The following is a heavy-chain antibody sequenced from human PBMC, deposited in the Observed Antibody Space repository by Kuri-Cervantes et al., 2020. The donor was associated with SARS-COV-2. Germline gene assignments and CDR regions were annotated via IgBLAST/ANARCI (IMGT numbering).Heavy chain of an antibody. D-gene: IGHD3-3*01. J-gene: IGHJ4*02. CDR1: GFTFSSYA. Sequence: SETLSLTCAASGFTFSSYAMSWVRQPPGKGLEWIGYIYYSGSTNYNPSFKSRVTISVDTSKNQFSLKLSSVTAADTAVYYCARASLGRFLEWLPNFDYWGQGTLVTVSS. CDR3: ARASLGRFLEWLPNFDY. CDR2: IYYSGST. V-gene: IGHV4-59*01.